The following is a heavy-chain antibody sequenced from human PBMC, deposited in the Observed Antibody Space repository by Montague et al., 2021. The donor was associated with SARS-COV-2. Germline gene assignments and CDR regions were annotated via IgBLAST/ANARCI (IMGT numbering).Heavy chain of an antibody. V-gene: IGHV2-5*02. J-gene: IGHJ4*02. CDR2: IYWDDDK. CDR3: VHSYADYLFDY. D-gene: IGHD4-17*01. Sequence: PALVKPTQTLTLTCSFSGFSLRTSGVGVGWIRQSPGEALEWLAVIYWDDDKRYSPSLKSRLTITKDTSKNQVVLTMTNMDPVDTATYYCVHSYADYLFDYWGQGTLVSVSS. CDR1: GFSLRTSGVG.